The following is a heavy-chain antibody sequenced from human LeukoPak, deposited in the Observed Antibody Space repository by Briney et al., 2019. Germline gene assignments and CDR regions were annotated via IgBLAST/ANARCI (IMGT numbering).Heavy chain of an antibody. CDR3: ARLYAGAYTRLDP. CDR2: VFYSGGA. Sequence: PSETLSLTCTVSGGSISGFHWSWIRQPPGKGLEYIGDVFYSGGANYNSSLKSRLTISVDTSRNQFSLKLTSVTAADTAVYYCARLYAGAYTRLDPWGQGTLVAVSS. D-gene: IGHD3-16*01. J-gene: IGHJ5*02. V-gene: IGHV4-59*08. CDR1: GGSISGFH.